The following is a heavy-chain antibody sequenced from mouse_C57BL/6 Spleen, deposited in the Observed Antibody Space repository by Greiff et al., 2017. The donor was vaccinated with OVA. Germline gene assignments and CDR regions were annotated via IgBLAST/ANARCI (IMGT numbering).Heavy chain of an antibody. J-gene: IGHJ4*01. CDR3: ARSRPYPYAMDY. CDR2: INPGRGGT. V-gene: IGHV1-54*01. CDR1: GYAFTNYL. D-gene: IGHD2-10*01. Sequence: LQESGAELVRPGTSVKVSCKASGYAFTNYLIEWVKQRPGQGLEWIGVINPGRGGTNYNEKFKGKATLTADKSSSTAYMQLSSLTSEDSAVYFCARSRPYPYAMDYWGQGTSVTVSS.